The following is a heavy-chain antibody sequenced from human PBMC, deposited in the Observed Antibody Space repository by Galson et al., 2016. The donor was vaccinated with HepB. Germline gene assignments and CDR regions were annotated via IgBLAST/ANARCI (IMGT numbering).Heavy chain of an antibody. V-gene: IGHV6-1*01. D-gene: IGHD3-22*01. CDR2: TYYRSKWFN. CDR1: GDSVSSNTAA. CDR3: ARDKYDSSGYRKFDY. J-gene: IGHJ4*02. Sequence: CAISGDSVSSNTAAWNWTRQSPSRGLEWLGRTYYRSKWFNDYEAYVKSRITINPDTSKNQFSLQLNSVTPEDTAVYYCARDKYDSSGYRKFDYWGQGTLVTVSS.